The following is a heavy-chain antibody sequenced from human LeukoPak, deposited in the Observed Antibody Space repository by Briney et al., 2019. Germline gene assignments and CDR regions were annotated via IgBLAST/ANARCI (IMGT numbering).Heavy chain of an antibody. CDR1: GFTFSSYG. J-gene: IGHJ3*02. D-gene: IGHD2-21*02. V-gene: IGHV3-33*01. CDR2: IWYDGSNK. CDR3: ARDPCGGDCYAFDI. Sequence: GSLRLSCAASGFTFSSYGMHWVRQAPGKGLEWVAVIWYDGSNKYYADSVKGRFTISRDNSKNTLYLQMNSLRAEDTAVYYCARDPCGGDCYAFDIWGQGTMVTVSS.